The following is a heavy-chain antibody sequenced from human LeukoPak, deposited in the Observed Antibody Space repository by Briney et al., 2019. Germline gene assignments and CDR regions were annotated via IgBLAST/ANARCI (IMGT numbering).Heavy chain of an antibody. CDR3: ATVGRSTRPGY. CDR2: ISPSGSSI. D-gene: IGHD6-6*01. V-gene: IGHV3-48*03. CDR1: GFTFSTSE. J-gene: IGHJ4*02. Sequence: GGSLRLSCAASGFTFSTSEMNWVRRAPGKGLEWLSYISPSGSSIYYPDSVKGRFTISRDNAKNSLSLQMSSLRAEDTAVYYCATVGRSTRPGYWGQGALVTVSS.